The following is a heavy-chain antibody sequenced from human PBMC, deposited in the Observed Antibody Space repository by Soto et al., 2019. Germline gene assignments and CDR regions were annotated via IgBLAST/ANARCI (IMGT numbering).Heavy chain of an antibody. CDR3: VRGGGGGLFDP. J-gene: IGHJ5*02. V-gene: IGHV3-11*06. CDR1: GFTFGDSY. CDR2: ISPGSRYP. D-gene: IGHD2-15*01. Sequence: QVQLVESGGGLVPPEGSLRLSCAGSGFTFGDSYMSWIRQAPGKGLEWLSYISPGSRYPAYADSVKGRFIISRDNAKRSLYLQMMSLTAEDTAIYYCVRGGGGGLFDPWGQGTMVTVSS.